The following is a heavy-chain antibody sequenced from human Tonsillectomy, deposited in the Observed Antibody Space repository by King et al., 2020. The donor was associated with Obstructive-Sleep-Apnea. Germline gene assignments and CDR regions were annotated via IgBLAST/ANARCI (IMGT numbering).Heavy chain of an antibody. D-gene: IGHD3-16*01. CDR2: INIVGSST. J-gene: IGHJ6*02. Sequence: VQLVESGGGLIQPGGALRLSCAASGFTVIGYWMHWVRQAPGKGLVGVSRINIVGSSTTYADSVKGRFTNSRDNAKNTLYLQMNSLRAEDTAVYYCARGGGHYYYYYGLDVWGQGTTVTVSS. V-gene: IGHV3-74*01. CDR1: GFTVIGYW. CDR3: ARGGGHYYYYYGLDV.